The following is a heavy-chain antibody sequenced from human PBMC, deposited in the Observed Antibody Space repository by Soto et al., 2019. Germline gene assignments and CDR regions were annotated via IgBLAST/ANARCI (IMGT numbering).Heavy chain of an antibody. CDR1: GGSISSSSYY. V-gene: IGHV4-39*01. Sequence: SETLSLTCTVSGGSISSSSYYWGWIRQPPGKGLEWIGSIYYSGSTYYNPSLKSRVTISVDTSKNQFSLKLSSVTAADTAVYYCARQRVVPAAIVRYYYYYYGMDVWGQGTTLTVSS. J-gene: IGHJ6*02. CDR3: ARQRVVPAAIVRYYYYYYGMDV. D-gene: IGHD2-2*02. CDR2: IYYSGST.